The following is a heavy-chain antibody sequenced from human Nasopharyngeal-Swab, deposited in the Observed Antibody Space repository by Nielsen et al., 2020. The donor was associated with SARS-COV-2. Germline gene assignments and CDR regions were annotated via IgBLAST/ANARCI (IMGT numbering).Heavy chain of an antibody. CDR1: GCSFSSLY. CDR3: ARDSGPTIGGVADY. Sequence: SETLSLTCTVSGCSFSSLYWSWIRQPPGKGLEWIGNIYHSGNTYYNPSLKSRVSISVDTSKNQFSLNLNSVTAADTAVYYCARDSGPTIGGVADYWGQGTLVTVSS. CDR2: IYHSGNT. J-gene: IGHJ4*02. V-gene: IGHV4-38-2*02. D-gene: IGHD2-21*01.